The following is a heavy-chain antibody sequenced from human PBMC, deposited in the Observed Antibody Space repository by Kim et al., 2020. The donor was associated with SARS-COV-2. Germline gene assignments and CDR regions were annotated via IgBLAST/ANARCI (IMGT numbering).Heavy chain of an antibody. D-gene: IGHD4-17*01. J-gene: IGHJ5*02. V-gene: IGHV1-24*01. CDR1: GYTLTELS. CDR3: ATSTTVTTSGWFDP. CDR2: FDPEDGET. Sequence: ASVKVSCKVSGYTLTELSMHWVRQAPGKGLEWMGGFDPEDGETIYAQKFQGRVTMTEDTSTDTAYMELSSLRSEDTAVYYCATSTTVTTSGWFDPWGQGTLVNVSS.